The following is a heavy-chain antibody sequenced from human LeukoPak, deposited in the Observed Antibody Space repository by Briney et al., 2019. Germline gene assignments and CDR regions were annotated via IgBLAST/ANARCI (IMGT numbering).Heavy chain of an antibody. D-gene: IGHD6-13*01. V-gene: IGHV4-59*01. CDR2: IYYSGST. CDR1: GGSISSYY. CDR3: ARGSSSRGAFDI. Sequence: SETLSLTCTVYGGSISSYYWSWIRQPPGKGLEWIGYIYYSGSTNYNPSLKSRVTISVDTSKNQFSLKLSSVTAADTAVYYCARGSSSRGAFDIWGQGTMVTVSS. J-gene: IGHJ3*02.